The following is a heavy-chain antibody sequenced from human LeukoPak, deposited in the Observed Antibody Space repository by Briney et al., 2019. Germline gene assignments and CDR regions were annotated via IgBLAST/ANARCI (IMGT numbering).Heavy chain of an antibody. CDR3: ARGSNYYGSGQFDY. V-gene: IGHV3-7*01. CDR1: GFTFSSRDW. J-gene: IGHJ4*02. CDR2: IKQDGSEK. D-gene: IGHD3-10*01. Sequence: GGSLRLSCVASGFTFSSRDWMTWVRQAPGKGLEWVANIKQDGSEKNYVDSVKGRFTISRDNAKNSLYLQMNSLRAEDTAVYYCARGSNYYGSGQFDYWGQGTLVTVSS.